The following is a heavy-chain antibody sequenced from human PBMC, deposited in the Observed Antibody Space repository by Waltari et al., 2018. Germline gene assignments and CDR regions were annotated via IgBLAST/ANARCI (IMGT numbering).Heavy chain of an antibody. CDR3: ARKDPYYYYYMDV. Sequence: QVQLQESGPGLVKPSETLSLTCTVSGYSISSGYYWGWIRQPPGKGLEWIGSIYHSGSTYYNPSLKSRVTISVDTSKNQFSLKLSSVTAADTAVYYCARKDPYYYYYMDVWGKGTTVTVSS. CDR1: GYSISSGYY. J-gene: IGHJ6*03. V-gene: IGHV4-38-2*02. CDR2: IYHSGST.